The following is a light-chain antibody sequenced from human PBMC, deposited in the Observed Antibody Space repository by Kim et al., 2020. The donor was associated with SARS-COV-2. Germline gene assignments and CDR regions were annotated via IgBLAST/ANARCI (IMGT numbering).Light chain of an antibody. CDR1: QSISSY. V-gene: IGKV1-39*01. Sequence: SASVGDRVTITCRASQSISSYLNWYQQKPGKAPKLLIYAASSLQSGVQSRFRGSGSGTDFTLTISSLQPEDFATYYCQQSYSTPYSFGQGTKLEI. CDR2: AAS. CDR3: QQSYSTPYS. J-gene: IGKJ2*03.